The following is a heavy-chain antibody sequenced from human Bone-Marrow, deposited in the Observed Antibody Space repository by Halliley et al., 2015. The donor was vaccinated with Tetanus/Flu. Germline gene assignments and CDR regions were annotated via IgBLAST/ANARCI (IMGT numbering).Heavy chain of an antibody. V-gene: IGHV3-33*01. CDR2: IWYDESNK. CDR3: ARGNGINYYASGSRVDY. J-gene: IGHJ4*02. D-gene: IGHD3-10*01. Sequence: CAASGFTFSSYGMHWVRQAPGKGLEWVAVIWYDESNKYYADSVKGRFTISRDNSKNTLYLQMNRLRPDDTAVYYCARGNGINYYASGSRVDYWGQGTLVTVSS. CDR1: GFTFSSYG.